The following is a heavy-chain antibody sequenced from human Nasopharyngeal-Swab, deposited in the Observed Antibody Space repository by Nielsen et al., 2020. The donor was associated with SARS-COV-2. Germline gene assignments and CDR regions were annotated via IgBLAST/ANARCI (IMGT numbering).Heavy chain of an antibody. J-gene: IGHJ3*02. V-gene: IGHV4-39*01. CDR1: GGSISSSSYY. Sequence: SETLSLTCTVSGGSISSSSYYWGWIRQPPGKGLEWIGSIYYSGSTYDNPSLKSRVTISVDTSKNHFSLKLSSVTAADTAVYYCARHQEFTIFGVVIRGAFDIWGQGTMVTVSS. D-gene: IGHD3-3*01. CDR2: IYYSGST. CDR3: ARHQEFTIFGVVIRGAFDI.